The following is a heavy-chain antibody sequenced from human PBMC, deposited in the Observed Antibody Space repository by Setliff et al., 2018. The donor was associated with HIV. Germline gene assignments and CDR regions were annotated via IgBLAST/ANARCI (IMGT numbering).Heavy chain of an antibody. CDR2: IDPSGSRI. Sequence: GGSLRLSCVASGFTFRTFAMNWVRQAPGKGLEWVSAIDPSGSRIFYSDSVKGRFTISRDNSKNTLYLQMNSLTAEDTAVYYCAKVDNGHCTSASCRDFDYWGQGTLVTVSS. D-gene: IGHD2-2*03. CDR3: AKVDNGHCTSASCRDFDY. V-gene: IGHV3-23*01. J-gene: IGHJ4*02. CDR1: GFTFRTFA.